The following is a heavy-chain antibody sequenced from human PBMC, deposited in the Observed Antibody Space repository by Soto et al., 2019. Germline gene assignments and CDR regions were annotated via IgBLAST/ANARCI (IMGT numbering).Heavy chain of an antibody. CDR1: GGSFNAYY. CDR3: ARVVVGPTNWFDP. CDR2: INHSGNT. Sequence: SETLSLTCGVYGGSFNAYYWSWMRQPPGKGLEWIGEINHSGNTNYNSALKSRVTISVDTPKNQFSLNLTSVTAADTAVYYCARVVVGPTNWFDPWGQGTLVTVSS. J-gene: IGHJ5*02. D-gene: IGHD2-21*01. V-gene: IGHV4-34*01.